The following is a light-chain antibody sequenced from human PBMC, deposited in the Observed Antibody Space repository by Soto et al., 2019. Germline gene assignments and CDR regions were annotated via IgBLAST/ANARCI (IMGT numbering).Light chain of an antibody. CDR1: SSDVGVYNY. CDR3: SSYTSSSPVV. J-gene: IGLJ2*01. V-gene: IGLV2-14*01. Sequence: QSALTQPASVSGSPRHSITISCTGTSSDVGVYNYFSWYQQHPGKAPKLMIYDVSNRHSGVSNRFSGSNSGNTASLTISGLQAEDEADYYFSSYTSSSPVVFRGGTQLT. CDR2: DVS.